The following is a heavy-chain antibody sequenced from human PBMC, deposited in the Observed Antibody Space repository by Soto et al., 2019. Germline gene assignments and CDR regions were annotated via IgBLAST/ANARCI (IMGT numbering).Heavy chain of an antibody. Sequence: ASVKVSCKASGYTFSNYGITWVRQAPGQGLEWMGWISAYNGNTNSAQKFQDRVTMTRDTSTTTAYLELRSLRFDDTAVYYCARDPRVFWTGHNCFDPWGQGTLVTVSS. J-gene: IGHJ5*02. CDR3: ARDPRVFWTGHNCFDP. D-gene: IGHD3-3*01. CDR1: GYTFSNYG. V-gene: IGHV1-18*01. CDR2: ISAYNGNT.